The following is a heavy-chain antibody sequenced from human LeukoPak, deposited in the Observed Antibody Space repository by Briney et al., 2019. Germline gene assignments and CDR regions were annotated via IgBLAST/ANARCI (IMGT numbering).Heavy chain of an antibody. D-gene: IGHD1-26*01. V-gene: IGHV3-23*01. CDR1: GFTFSSYA. CDR3: AKSPGGATYFDY. CDR2: ISGSGGST. J-gene: IGHJ4*02. Sequence: GGSLRLSCAASGFTFSSYAMSWVRQAPGKGLEWVSAISGSGGSTYYADSVKGRFTISRDNSKNTLYLQVNSLRAEDTAVYYCAKSPGGATYFDYWGQGTLVTVSS.